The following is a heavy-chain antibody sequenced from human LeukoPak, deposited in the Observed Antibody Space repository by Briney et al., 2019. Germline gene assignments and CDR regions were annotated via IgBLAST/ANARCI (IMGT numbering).Heavy chain of an antibody. CDR1: GFTFDDYA. CDR3: ARVNFYASWELYWYFDL. CDR2: ISWNSGNI. J-gene: IGHJ2*01. Sequence: GGSLRLSCAGTGFTFDDYAMHWVRQTPGKGLEWVSGISWNSGNIGYADSVKGRFTISRDNAKNSLYLQMNSLRAEDTAVYYCARVNFYASWELYWYFDLWGRGTLVTVSS. V-gene: IGHV3-9*01. D-gene: IGHD7-27*01.